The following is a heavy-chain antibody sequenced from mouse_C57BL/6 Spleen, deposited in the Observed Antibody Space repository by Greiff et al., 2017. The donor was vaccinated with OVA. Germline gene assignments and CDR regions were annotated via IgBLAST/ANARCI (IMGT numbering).Heavy chain of an antibody. Sequence: VQLQQSGAELARPGASVKLSCKASGYTFTSYGISWVKQRTGQGLEWIGEIYPRSGNTYYNEKFKGKATLTADKSSSTAYMELRSLTSEDSAVYFCARSLITTEIYYYAMDYWGQGTSVTVSS. J-gene: IGHJ4*01. V-gene: IGHV1-81*01. CDR2: IYPRSGNT. CDR3: ARSLITTEIYYYAMDY. D-gene: IGHD2-4*01. CDR1: GYTFTSYG.